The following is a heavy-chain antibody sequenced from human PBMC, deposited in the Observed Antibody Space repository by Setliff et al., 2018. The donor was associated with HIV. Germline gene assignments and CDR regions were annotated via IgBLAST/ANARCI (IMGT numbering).Heavy chain of an antibody. CDR3: ARRRDGYNSAPWRNDY. J-gene: IGHJ4*02. CDR2: VTHSGRT. CDR1: SGSISSSSYY. D-gene: IGHD5-12*01. Sequence: SETLSLTCTVSSGSISSSSYYWGWIRQPPGKGLEWIGEVTHSGRTNYNPSLESRVTTSVDTSKKQFSLKLSSVTAADTAVYYCARRRDGYNSAPWRNDYWGQGTLVTVSS. V-gene: IGHV4-39*01.